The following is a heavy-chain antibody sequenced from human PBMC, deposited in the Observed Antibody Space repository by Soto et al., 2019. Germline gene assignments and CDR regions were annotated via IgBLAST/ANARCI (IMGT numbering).Heavy chain of an antibody. J-gene: IGHJ6*02. V-gene: IGHV1-69*01. D-gene: IGHD2-15*01. CDR3: ARDDVVVVAATPYYYYGMDV. CDR1: GGTFSSYA. Sequence: QVQLVQSGAEVKKPGSSVKVSCKASGGTFSSYAISWVRQAPGQGLEWMGGIIPIFGTVNYAQKFQGRVTITADESTSTAYMELSSLRSEDTAVYYCARDDVVVVAATPYYYYGMDVWGQGTTVTVSS. CDR2: IIPIFGTV.